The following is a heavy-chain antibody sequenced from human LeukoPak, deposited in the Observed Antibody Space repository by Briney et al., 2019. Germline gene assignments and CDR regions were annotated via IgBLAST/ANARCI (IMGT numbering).Heavy chain of an antibody. V-gene: IGHV4-61*01. D-gene: IGHD3-10*01. CDR3: ARDHPILWFGESYYYGMDV. Sequence: SETLSLTCTVSGGSVSSGIYYCSWIRQPPGEGLEWNGYIYYSGSTNYNPSLKSRVTISVDTSKNQFSLKLSSVTAADTAVYYCARDHPILWFGESYYYGMDVWGKGTTVTVSS. CDR2: IYYSGST. CDR1: GGSVSSGIYY. J-gene: IGHJ6*04.